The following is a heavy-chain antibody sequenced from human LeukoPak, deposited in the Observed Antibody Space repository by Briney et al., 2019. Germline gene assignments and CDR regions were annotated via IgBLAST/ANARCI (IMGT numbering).Heavy chain of an antibody. J-gene: IGHJ4*02. CDR1: GFTFSRYW. V-gene: IGHV3-7*01. Sequence: GGSLRLSCAASGFTFSRYWMNWVRQPPGKGLEWVANIKQDGSEKYSLDSLKGRFTISRDNAKNSVFLQMNSLRAEDTAVYYCARGRFESNGDYDLWGQGTLVTVSS. CDR2: IKQDGSEK. CDR3: ARGRFESNGDYDL. D-gene: IGHD4-11*01.